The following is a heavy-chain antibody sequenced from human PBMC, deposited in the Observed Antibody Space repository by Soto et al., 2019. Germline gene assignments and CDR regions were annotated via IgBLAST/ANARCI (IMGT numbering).Heavy chain of an antibody. CDR3: AKNFRGYYYDSSGYYLDRYAFDI. V-gene: IGHV3-9*01. D-gene: IGHD3-22*01. CDR1: GFTFDDYA. Sequence: PGGSLRLSCAASGFTFDDYAMHWVRQAPGKGLEWVSGISWNSGSIGYADSVKGRFTISRDNAKNSLYLQMNSLRTEDTALYYCAKNFRGYYYDSSGYYLDRYAFDIWGQGTMVTVSS. J-gene: IGHJ3*02. CDR2: ISWNSGSI.